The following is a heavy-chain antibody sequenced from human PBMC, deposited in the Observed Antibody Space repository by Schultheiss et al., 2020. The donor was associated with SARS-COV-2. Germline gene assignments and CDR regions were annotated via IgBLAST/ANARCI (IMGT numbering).Heavy chain of an antibody. CDR1: GFTVSSNY. CDR2: IYSGGST. CDR3: ARDRWGGSGDAFDI. Sequence: GGSLRLSCAASGFTVSSNYMGWVRQAPGKGLEWVSVIYSGGSTYYADSVKGRFTISRDNSKNTLYLQMNSLGAEDTAVYYCARDRWGGSGDAFDIWGQGTMVTVSS. D-gene: IGHD2-15*01. V-gene: IGHV3-53*05. J-gene: IGHJ3*02.